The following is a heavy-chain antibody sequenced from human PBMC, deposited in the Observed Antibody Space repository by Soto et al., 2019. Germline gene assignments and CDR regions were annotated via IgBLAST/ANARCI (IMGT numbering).Heavy chain of an antibody. J-gene: IGHJ6*02. CDR2: IIPNFGTA. CDR3: ARDDVDTAMPYGMDV. D-gene: IGHD5-18*01. CDR1: GGTFSSYA. Sequence: QVQLVQSGAEVKKPGSSGKVSCKASGGTFSSYAISWVRQAPGQGLAWMGGIIPNFGTANYAQKFQGRVTINADESTSTAYMELSSLRSEDTAVYCCARDDVDTAMPYGMDVWGQGTTVTVSS. V-gene: IGHV1-69*12.